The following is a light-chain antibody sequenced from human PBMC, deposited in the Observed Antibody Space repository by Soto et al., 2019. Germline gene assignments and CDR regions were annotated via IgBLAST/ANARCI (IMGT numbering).Light chain of an antibody. Sequence: QPVLTQSPSAXXSXXXXXKLTCTLSSGHSSYAIAWHQQQPEKGPRYLMKLSSDGSHSKGDGIPDRFSGSSSGAERYLTISSLQSEDEADYYCQTWDTGARVVFGGGTKVTVL. CDR2: LSSDGSH. J-gene: IGLJ2*01. V-gene: IGLV4-69*01. CDR1: SGHSSYA. CDR3: QTWDTGARVV.